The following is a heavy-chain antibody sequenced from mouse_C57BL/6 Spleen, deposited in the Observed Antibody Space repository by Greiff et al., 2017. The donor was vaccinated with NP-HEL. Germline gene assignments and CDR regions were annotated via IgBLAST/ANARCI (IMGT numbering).Heavy chain of an antibody. CDR3: ARHGTREAMDY. V-gene: IGHV5-12*01. Sequence: EVQLVESGGGLVQPGGSLKLSCAASGFTFSEYYMYWVRQTPEKRLEWVAYISNGGGSTYYPDTVKGRFTISSDNSKNTLYLQMSRLKSEDTAVYYCARHGTREAMDYWGQGTSVTVSS. J-gene: IGHJ4*01. CDR1: GFTFSEYY. D-gene: IGHD3-1*01. CDR2: ISNGGGST.